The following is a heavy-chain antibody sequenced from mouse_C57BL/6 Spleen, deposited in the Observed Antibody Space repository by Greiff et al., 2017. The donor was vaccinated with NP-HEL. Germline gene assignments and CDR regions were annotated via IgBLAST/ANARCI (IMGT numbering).Heavy chain of an antibody. CDR1: GYTFTSYW. CDR3: ARGITTVVATDYFDY. V-gene: IGHV1-61*01. CDR2: IYPSDSET. D-gene: IGHD1-1*01. J-gene: IGHJ2*01. Sequence: QVQLQQPGAELVRPGSSVKLSCKASGYTFTSYWMDWVKQRPGQGLEWIGNIYPSDSETHYNQKFKDKATLTVDKSSSTAYMQLSSLTSEDSAVYYCARGITTVVATDYFDYWGQGTTLTVSS.